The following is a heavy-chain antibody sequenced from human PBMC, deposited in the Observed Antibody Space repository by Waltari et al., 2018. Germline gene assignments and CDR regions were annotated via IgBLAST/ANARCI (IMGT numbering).Heavy chain of an antibody. CDR1: GFTFSSYS. Sequence: ESGGGLVKPGGSLRLSCAASGFTFSSYSMNWVRQAPGKGLEWVSSISSSSSYIYYADSVKGRFTISRDNAKNSLYLQMNSLRAEDAAVYDCARADSSTGFDYWGQGTLVTVSS. J-gene: IGHJ4*02. D-gene: IGHD6-13*01. CDR2: ISSSSSYI. V-gene: IGHV3-21*01. CDR3: ARADSSTGFDY.